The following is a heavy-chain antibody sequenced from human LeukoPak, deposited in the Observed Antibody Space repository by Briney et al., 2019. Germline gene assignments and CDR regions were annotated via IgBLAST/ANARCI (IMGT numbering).Heavy chain of an antibody. CDR2: ISTDGNYK. CDR3: ARRPVAAIKGYFDS. D-gene: IGHD5-24*01. CDR1: GFTFSNYA. V-gene: IGHV3-30*09. J-gene: IGHJ4*02. Sequence: GGSLRLSRAASGFTFSNYAIYWVRQAPGKGLEWVSVISTDGNYKYYADSVKGRFAVSRDNSKTMLYLQMNRLSADDTAVYYCARRPVAAIKGYFDSWGQGALVTVSS.